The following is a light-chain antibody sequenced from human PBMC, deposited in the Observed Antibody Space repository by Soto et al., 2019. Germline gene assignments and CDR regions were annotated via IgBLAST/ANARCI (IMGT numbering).Light chain of an antibody. J-gene: IGKJ4*01. CDR2: DAS. Sequence: EIVLIQSPATLSLSLGERATLSCRASQNINTYLVWYQQKPGQAPRLLIYDASKRATGIPDRFSGSGSGTDFTLTISSLAPEDFALYYCQQRSSWPRAFGGGTKVEIK. V-gene: IGKV3-11*01. CDR1: QNINTY. CDR3: QQRSSWPRA.